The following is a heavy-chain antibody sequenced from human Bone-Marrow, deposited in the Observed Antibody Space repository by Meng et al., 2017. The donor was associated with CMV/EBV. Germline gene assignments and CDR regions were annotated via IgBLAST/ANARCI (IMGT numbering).Heavy chain of an antibody. Sequence: GSLRLSGTVSGTSISGATWWSWVRQPPGKGLEWIGEIYHYGSTNYNPSLKSRVTISVDKSRNQFSLRLSSVTAADTAMYFGARVLPLYYYYGVDVWGQGTTVTSP. CDR1: GTSISGATW. CDR2: IYHYGST. CDR3: ARVLPLYYYYGVDV. J-gene: IGHJ6*02. V-gene: IGHV4-4*01.